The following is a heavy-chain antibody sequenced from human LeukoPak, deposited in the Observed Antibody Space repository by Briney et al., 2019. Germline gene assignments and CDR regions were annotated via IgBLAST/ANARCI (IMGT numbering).Heavy chain of an antibody. CDR3: ARDLQRSGYFDY. CDR1: RGSISSYY. J-gene: IGHJ4*02. D-gene: IGHD5-18*01. Sequence: NPSETLSLTCTVSRGSISSYYWSWIRQPPGKGLEWIGYIDNSGNTNSNPSLKSRVTMSVDTSKNQFSLKLSSVIAADTAVYYCARDLQRSGYFDYWGQGTLVTVSS. V-gene: IGHV4-59*01. CDR2: IDNSGNT.